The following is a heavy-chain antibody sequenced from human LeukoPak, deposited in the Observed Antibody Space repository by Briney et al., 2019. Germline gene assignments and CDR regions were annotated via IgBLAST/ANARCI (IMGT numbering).Heavy chain of an antibody. CDR1: GGSISSYY. CDR3: ARVASGRGPYWYFDR. Sequence: PSETLSLTCTVSGGSISSYYWSWIRQPPGKGLEWIGYIYYSGSTNYNPSLKSRVTISVDTSKNQFSLKLSSVTAADTAVYYCARVASGRGPYWYFDRWGRGTLVTVSS. V-gene: IGHV4-59*01. J-gene: IGHJ2*01. D-gene: IGHD2-15*01. CDR2: IYYSGST.